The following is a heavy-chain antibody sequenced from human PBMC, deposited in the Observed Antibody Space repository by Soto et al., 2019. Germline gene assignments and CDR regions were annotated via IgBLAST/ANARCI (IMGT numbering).Heavy chain of an antibody. CDR1: GDRVSSNSPA. J-gene: IGHJ4*02. CDR2: TYYRTKWYN. V-gene: IGHV6-1*01. CDR3: LRLRDYYDRSGYFSEAPDF. Sequence: PSETLSLTSAISGDRVSSNSPAWSWLRQSPSRGLKWLGRTYYRTKWYNDYAVSVKSRLTIDPDTSKNQFSLQLNSVTPEYTAVYFFLRLRDYYDRSGYFSEAPDFWCQGTLVTVSS. D-gene: IGHD3-22*01.